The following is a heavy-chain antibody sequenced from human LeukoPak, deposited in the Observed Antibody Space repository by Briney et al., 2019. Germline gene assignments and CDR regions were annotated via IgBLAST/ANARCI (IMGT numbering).Heavy chain of an antibody. CDR1: GGSISSGGYY. CDR3: ARVSSRNAFDT. CDR2: IYYSGST. V-gene: IGHV4-31*03. D-gene: IGHD6-13*01. Sequence: PSETLSLTCTVSGGSISSGGYYWSWIRQHPGKGLEWIGYIYYSGSTYYNPSLKSRVTISVDTSKNQFSLKLSSVTAADTAVYYCARVSSRNAFDTWGQGTMVTVSS. J-gene: IGHJ3*02.